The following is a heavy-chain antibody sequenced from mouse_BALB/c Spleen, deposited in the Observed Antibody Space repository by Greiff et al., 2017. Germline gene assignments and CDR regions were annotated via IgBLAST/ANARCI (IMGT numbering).Heavy chain of an antibody. CDR1: GFAFSSYD. CDR3: ARNGYYRYWYFDV. J-gene: IGHJ1*01. D-gene: IGHD2-14*01. V-gene: IGHV5-12-1*01. CDR2: ISSGGGST. Sequence: EVKLVESGGGLVKPGGSLKLSCAASGFAFSSYDMSWVRQTPEKRLEWVAYISSGGGSTYYPDTVKGRFTISRDNAKNTLYLQMSSLKSEDTAMYYCARNGYYRYWYFDVWGAGTTVTVSS.